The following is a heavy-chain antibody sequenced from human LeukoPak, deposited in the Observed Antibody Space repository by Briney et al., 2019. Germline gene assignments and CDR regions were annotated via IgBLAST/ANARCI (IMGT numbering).Heavy chain of an antibody. D-gene: IGHD6-6*01. J-gene: IGHJ2*01. Sequence: GGSLRLSCAASGFTFSSYGIHWVRQAPGKGLEWVAFIRYDGSNKYYADSVKGRFTISRDNSKNTLYLQMNSLRAEDTAVYYCAKVSEYKVWYFDLWGRGNLVTVSS. CDR3: AKVSEYKVWYFDL. CDR1: GFTFSSYG. CDR2: IRYDGSNK. V-gene: IGHV3-30*02.